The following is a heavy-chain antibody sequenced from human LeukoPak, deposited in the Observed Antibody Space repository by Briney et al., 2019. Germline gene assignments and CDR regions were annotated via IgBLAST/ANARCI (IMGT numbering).Heavy chain of an antibody. Sequence: GGSLRLSCAASGFTFSSYSMNWVRQAPGKGLEWVSSISSSGSYIYYLDSVRGRFTISRDNAKNSLYPQMNSLRAEDTAVYYCARVVNWFDPWGQGTLVTVSS. D-gene: IGHD2-15*01. CDR2: ISSSGSYI. J-gene: IGHJ5*02. V-gene: IGHV3-21*01. CDR1: GFTFSSYS. CDR3: ARVVNWFDP.